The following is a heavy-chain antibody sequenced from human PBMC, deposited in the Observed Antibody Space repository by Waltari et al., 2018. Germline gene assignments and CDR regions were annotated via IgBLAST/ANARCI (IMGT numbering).Heavy chain of an antibody. CDR2: ISSSSSTI. J-gene: IGHJ2*01. CDR1: GFTFSSYS. V-gene: IGHV3-48*04. CDR3: ARDFTAPAPFYYGSGSAPWYFDL. D-gene: IGHD3-10*01. Sequence: EVQLVESGGGLVQPGGSLRLSCAASGFTFSSYSMNWVRQAPGKGLEWVSYISSSSSTIYYADSVKGRFTISRDNAKNSLYLQMNSLRAEDTAVYYCARDFTAPAPFYYGSGSAPWYFDLWGRGTLVTVSS.